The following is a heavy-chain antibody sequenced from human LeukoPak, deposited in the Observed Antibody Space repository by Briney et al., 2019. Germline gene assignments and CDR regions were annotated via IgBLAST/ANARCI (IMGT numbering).Heavy chain of an antibody. CDR3: ARSGGLLWFGELLKVYWLDP. Sequence: GASVKVSCKAPGYTFTSYDINWVRQAPGQGLEWMGWMNPNSGNTGYAQKFQGRVTMTRNTSISTAYMELSSLRSEDTAVYYCARSGGLLWFGELLKVYWLDPWGQGTLVTVSS. V-gene: IGHV1-8*01. J-gene: IGHJ5*02. CDR1: GYTFTSYD. CDR2: MNPNSGNT. D-gene: IGHD3-10*01.